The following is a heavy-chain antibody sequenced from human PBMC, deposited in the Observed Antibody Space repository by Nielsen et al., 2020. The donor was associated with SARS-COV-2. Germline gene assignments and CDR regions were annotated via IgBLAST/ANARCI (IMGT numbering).Heavy chain of an antibody. Sequence: GGSLRLSCAASGFTFNTYAMNWVRQAPGKGLEWVAYISASSANIHYAASVNGRFTVSRDNAKNSLYLQMNNLRDDDTAVYYCPSDPSYASSWLHYFDFWGQGTLVTVSS. J-gene: IGHJ4*02. CDR1: GFTFNTYA. V-gene: IGHV3-48*02. D-gene: IGHD5-12*01. CDR3: PSDPSYASSWLHYFDF. CDR2: ISASSANI.